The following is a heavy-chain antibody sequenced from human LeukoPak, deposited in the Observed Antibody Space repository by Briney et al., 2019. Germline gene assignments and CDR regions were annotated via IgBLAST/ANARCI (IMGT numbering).Heavy chain of an antibody. J-gene: IGHJ4*02. CDR3: ARETGYPYYFDY. Sequence: AGCLRLSCATPGFTLSSYWMSWVRQGPARRLQWVANIKQDGSEKYYVDSVKGRFTISRDNAKNSLYLQMNSLRAEDTAVYYCARETGYPYYFDYWGQGTLVTVSS. D-gene: IGHD3-16*02. V-gene: IGHV3-7*01. CDR1: GFTLSSYW. CDR2: IKQDGSEK.